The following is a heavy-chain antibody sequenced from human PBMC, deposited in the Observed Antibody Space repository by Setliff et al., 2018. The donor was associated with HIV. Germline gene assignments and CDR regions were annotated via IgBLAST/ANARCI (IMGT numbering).Heavy chain of an antibody. V-gene: IGHV4-4*09. CDR1: GDSIGTYS. CDR2: ICGSGST. Sequence: SETLSLTCAVSGDSIGTYSWHWIRQPPGKGLAWIGYICGSGSTGYNPALTRRVTMSTDTPNNRFARTLTSVTAADTAVYYCAKRAVQDGTVTSSNWFESWGQGTLVTVSS. J-gene: IGHJ5*01. CDR3: AKRAVQDGTVTSSNWFES. D-gene: IGHD1-7*01.